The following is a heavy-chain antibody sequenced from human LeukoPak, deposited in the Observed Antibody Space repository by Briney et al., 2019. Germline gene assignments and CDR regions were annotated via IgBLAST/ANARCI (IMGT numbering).Heavy chain of an antibody. CDR3: ARDQYSSGRDY. D-gene: IGHD6-19*01. CDR1: GFTFSSFW. J-gene: IGHJ4*02. Sequence: GGSLRLSCATSGFTFSSFWMSWVRQAPGKGLEWVANIKEDGSEKYYVDSVKGRFTISRDNAKNSLYLQMNSLRAEDTAVYYCARDQYSSGRDYWGQGTLVTVSS. CDR2: IKEDGSEK. V-gene: IGHV3-7*05.